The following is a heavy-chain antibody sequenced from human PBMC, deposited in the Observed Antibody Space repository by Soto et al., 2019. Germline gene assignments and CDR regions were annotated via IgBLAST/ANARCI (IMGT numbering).Heavy chain of an antibody. D-gene: IGHD4-17*01. V-gene: IGHV3-72*01. J-gene: IGHJ4*02. CDR2: TRNKANSYTT. CDR1: GFTFSDHY. CDR3: ARETTTEVVNFDY. Sequence: GGSLRLSCAASGFTFSDHYMDWVRQAPGKGLEWVGRTRNKANSYTTEYAASVKGRFTISRDDSKNSLYLQMNSLKTEDMAVYYCARETTTEVVNFDYWGQGTLVTVSS.